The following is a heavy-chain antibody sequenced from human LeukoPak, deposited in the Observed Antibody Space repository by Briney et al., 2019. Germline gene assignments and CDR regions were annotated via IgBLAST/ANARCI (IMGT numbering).Heavy chain of an antibody. Sequence: GSLRLSCAASGFTFSSYWMSWVRQAPGKGLEWVANIKQDGGDKYYVDSVKGRFTISRDNAKNSLYLQMNSLRAEDTAVYYCARDNPYYYGMDVWGQGTTVTVSS. D-gene: IGHD1-14*01. CDR3: ARDNPYYYGMDV. CDR2: IKQDGGDK. J-gene: IGHJ6*02. V-gene: IGHV3-7*01. CDR1: GFTFSSYW.